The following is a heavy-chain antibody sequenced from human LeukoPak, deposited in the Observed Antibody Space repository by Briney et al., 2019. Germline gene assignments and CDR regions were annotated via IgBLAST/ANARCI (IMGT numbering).Heavy chain of an antibody. CDR1: GYTLTELS. V-gene: IGHV1-24*01. CDR2: FDPEDGET. D-gene: IGHD6-19*01. J-gene: IGHJ6*02. Sequence: ASGKVSCKVSGYTLTELSMHWVRQAPGKGLEWMGGFDPEDGETIYAQKFQGRVTMTEDTSTDTAYMELSSLRSEDTAVYYCATDLKMSSGFYYYYYGMDVWGQGTTVTVSS. CDR3: ATDLKMSSGFYYYYYGMDV.